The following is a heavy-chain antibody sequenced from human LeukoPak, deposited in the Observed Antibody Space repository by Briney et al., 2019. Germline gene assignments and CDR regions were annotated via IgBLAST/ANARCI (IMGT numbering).Heavy chain of an antibody. V-gene: IGHV3-30*03. CDR2: ISHDGNKK. CDR1: GFSLTSNG. CDR3: ARDIRVRYMPMVRAVEYYQYHAMDV. J-gene: IGHJ6*02. D-gene: IGHD3-10*01. Sequence: GGSLRLSCAASGFSLTSNGMHWVRQAPGKGLKWVAFISHDGNKKYYADSVKGRFTVSRDSSKSTLFLQMDSLRRDDTAVYYCARDIRVRYMPMVRAVEYYQYHAMDVWGQGTTVTVYS.